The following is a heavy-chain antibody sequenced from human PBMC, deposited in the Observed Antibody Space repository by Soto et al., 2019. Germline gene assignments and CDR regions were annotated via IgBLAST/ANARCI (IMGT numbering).Heavy chain of an antibody. Sequence: PSETLSLTCTVSSGSIISSNYYWAWIRQPPEKGLEWIATIYYGGSTYYSPSLKSRVTISVDTSKNQFSLRLASVTAADTAVYYCARLNKPGWFDPWGQGTLVTVS. J-gene: IGHJ5*02. V-gene: IGHV4-39*01. CDR2: IYYGGST. CDR1: SGSIISSNYY. CDR3: ARLNKPGWFDP.